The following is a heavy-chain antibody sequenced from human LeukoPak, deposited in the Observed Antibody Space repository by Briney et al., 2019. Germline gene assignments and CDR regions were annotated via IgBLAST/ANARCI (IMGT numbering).Heavy chain of an antibody. CDR1: GFTFDDYA. Sequence: GRSLRLSCAASGFTFDDYAMHWVRQAPGKGLEWVSGISWNSGSIGYADSVKGRFTISRDNAKNSLYLQMNSLRAEDTALYYCAKDISDEYYERPLDYWGQGTLVTVSS. V-gene: IGHV3-9*01. CDR2: ISWNSGSI. J-gene: IGHJ4*02. D-gene: IGHD3-22*01. CDR3: AKDISDEYYERPLDY.